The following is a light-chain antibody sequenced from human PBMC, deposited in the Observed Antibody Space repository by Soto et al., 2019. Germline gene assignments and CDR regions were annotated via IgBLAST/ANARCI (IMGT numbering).Light chain of an antibody. CDR1: SSNIGAGYD. J-gene: IGLJ1*01. V-gene: IGLV2-14*03. CDR2: DVR. CDR3: SSYTTISTYV. Sequence: QSVLTQPPSVSGAPGQRVTISCTGSSSNIGAGYDVSWYQQHPGKAPKLMIYDVRNRPSGVSNRFSGSKSVNTASLTISGLQAEDEADYYCSSYTTISTYVFGTGTKVTVL.